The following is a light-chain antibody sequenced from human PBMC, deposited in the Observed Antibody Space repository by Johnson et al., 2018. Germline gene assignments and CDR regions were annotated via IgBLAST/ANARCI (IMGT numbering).Light chain of an antibody. V-gene: IGLV1-51*02. CDR3: GTWDSSLSAGNV. J-gene: IGLJ1*01. CDR1: SSNIGNNY. Sequence: QSVLTQPPLVSAAPGQKVTISCSGSSSNIGNNYVSWYQQFPGTAPKPLIYENNKRPSGIPDRFSGPKSGTSATLGITGLQTGDEADYYCGTWDSSLSAGNVFGTGTKVTVL. CDR2: ENN.